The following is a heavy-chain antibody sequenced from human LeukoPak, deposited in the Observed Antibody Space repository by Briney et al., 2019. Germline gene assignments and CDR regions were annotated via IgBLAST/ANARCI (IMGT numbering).Heavy chain of an antibody. CDR2: IQSDGSKT. CDR3: AKRYCKSATCRSDMDA. V-gene: IGHV3-30*02. D-gene: IGHD2-15*01. J-gene: IGHJ6*02. Sequence: PGGSLRLSCAASGFSFSNCGMPWVRQAPGKGLEWVALIQSDGSKTYSADSVKGRFTISRDNPRNTLYLQMNRLRPEDTAVYYCAKRYCKSATCRSDMDAWGQGTTVTVSS. CDR1: GFSFSNCG.